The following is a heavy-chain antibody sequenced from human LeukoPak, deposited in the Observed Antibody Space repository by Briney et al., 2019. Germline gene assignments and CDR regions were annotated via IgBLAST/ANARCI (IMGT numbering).Heavy chain of an antibody. D-gene: IGHD1-26*01. V-gene: IGHV4-39*01. J-gene: IGHJ4*02. CDR1: GGSISSSSYY. CDR3: ARQAYSGSTFYFDY. Sequence: SETLSLTCTVSGGSISSSSYYWGWIRQPPGKGLEWIGSIYYSGSTYYNPSLKSRVTISVDTSKNQFSLKLSSVTAADTAVYYCARQAYSGSTFYFDYWGQGTLVTVSS. CDR2: IYYSGST.